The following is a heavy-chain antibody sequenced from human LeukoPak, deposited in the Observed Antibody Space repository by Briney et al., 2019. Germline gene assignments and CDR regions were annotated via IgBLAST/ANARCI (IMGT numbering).Heavy chain of an antibody. CDR3: ANGRAYIQNPPAAWCFQH. Sequence: GGSLSLSCAAFGFTFSSYAMSWVRQAPGKGLEWVSAISGSGGSTYYADSVKGRFTISRDNSKNTLYLQMNSLRAEDTAVYYCANGRAYIQNPPAAWCFQHWGQGTLVTVSS. V-gene: IGHV3-23*01. CDR1: GFTFSSYA. D-gene: IGHD2-15*01. CDR2: ISGSGGST. J-gene: IGHJ1*01.